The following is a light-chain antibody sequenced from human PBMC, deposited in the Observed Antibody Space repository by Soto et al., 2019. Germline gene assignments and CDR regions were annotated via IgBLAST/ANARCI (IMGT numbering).Light chain of an antibody. Sequence: EIVLTQSPATLSLSPGERATLSCRASQSISSYLAWYQQKPDQAPRLLIYDASNRATGVPARFTGSGSGSEFTLTISGLQSEDFAIYYCQQGHNWPLTFGQGTRLEI. CDR2: DAS. V-gene: IGKV3-11*01. CDR3: QQGHNWPLT. CDR1: QSISSY. J-gene: IGKJ2*01.